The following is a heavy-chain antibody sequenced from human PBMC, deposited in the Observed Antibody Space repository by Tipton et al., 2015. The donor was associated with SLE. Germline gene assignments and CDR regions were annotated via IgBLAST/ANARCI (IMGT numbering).Heavy chain of an antibody. V-gene: IGHV4-59*12. Sequence: TLSLTCTVSGDYITSYYWSWIRQSPGKGLEWIGSVYYSGSTNYNPSLESRVSISVQTSKNQVSLKLTSMTAADTAVYYCGRAGAGYYYYYYMDVWGKGTTVTVSS. CDR1: GDYITSYY. CDR2: VYYSGST. J-gene: IGHJ6*03. CDR3: GRAGAGYYYYYYMDV.